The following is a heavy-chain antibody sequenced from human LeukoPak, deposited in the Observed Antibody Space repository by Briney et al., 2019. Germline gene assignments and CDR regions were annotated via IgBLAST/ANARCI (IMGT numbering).Heavy chain of an antibody. CDR3: AKDGNWARFDN. V-gene: IGHV3-23*01. J-gene: IGHJ4*02. Sequence: PGGSLRLSCAASGFAFSNYGMNWVRQAPGKGLEWVSGITGSGSTTYYADSVKGRFTISRDNSKNTLYLQMNSPRAEDTAAYYCAKDGNWARFDNWGQGTLVTVSS. CDR2: ITGSGSTT. CDR1: GFAFSNYG. D-gene: IGHD7-27*01.